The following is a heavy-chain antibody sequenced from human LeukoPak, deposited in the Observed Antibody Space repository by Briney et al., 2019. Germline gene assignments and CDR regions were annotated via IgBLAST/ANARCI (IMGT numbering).Heavy chain of an antibody. CDR2: ISAYNGNT. D-gene: IGHD2-2*01. J-gene: IGHJ6*04. Sequence: ASVRVSRKASGYTFTSYGISWVRQAPGQGLEWMGWISAYNGNTNYAQKLQGRVTMTTDTSTSTAYMELRSLRSDDTAVYYCARDIVVVPAAIYYYYYGMDVWGKGTTVTVSS. CDR1: GYTFTSYG. CDR3: ARDIVVVPAAIYYYYYGMDV. V-gene: IGHV1-18*04.